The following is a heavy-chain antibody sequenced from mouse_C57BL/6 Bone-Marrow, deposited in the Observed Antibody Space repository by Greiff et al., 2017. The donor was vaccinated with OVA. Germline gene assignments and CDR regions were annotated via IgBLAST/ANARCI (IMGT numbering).Heavy chain of an antibody. Sequence: VKLVESGPELVKPGASVKISCKASGYAFRSSWMNWVKQRPGKGLEWIGRIYPGDGDTNYNGKFKGKATLNADKSSSTAYMQLSSLTSEDSAVYFCARKWITTVVGGPFDYWGQGTTLTVSS. V-gene: IGHV1-82*01. D-gene: IGHD1-1*01. J-gene: IGHJ2*01. CDR2: IYPGDGDT. CDR3: ARKWITTVVGGPFDY. CDR1: GYAFRSSW.